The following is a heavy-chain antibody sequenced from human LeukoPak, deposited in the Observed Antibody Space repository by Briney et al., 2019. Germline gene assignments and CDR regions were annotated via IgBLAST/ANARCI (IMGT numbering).Heavy chain of an antibody. V-gene: IGHV4-31*03. D-gene: IGHD3-22*01. Sequence: SETLSLTCIVSGGSIMRGDYYWSWIRQHPGKGLEWIGYIYYSGSTYYNPSLKSRATISVDTSKNQFSLKLSSVTAADTAVYYCARVLGFRVSSGFFDYRGQGTLVTVSS. CDR1: GGSIMRGDYY. J-gene: IGHJ4*02. CDR3: ARVLGFRVSSGFFDY. CDR2: IYYSGST.